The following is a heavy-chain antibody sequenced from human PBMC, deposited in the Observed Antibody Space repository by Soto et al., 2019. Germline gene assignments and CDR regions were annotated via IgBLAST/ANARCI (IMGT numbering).Heavy chain of an antibody. J-gene: IGHJ4*02. CDR2: IYYSGST. CDR1: GGPISRGGYY. CDR3: AIIILAGILDY. Sequence: SETLSLTCTVSGGPISRGGYYWSWIRQHPGKGLEWIGYIYYSGSTHYNPSLKSRVTISVDTSKNQFSLKLSSVTAADTAVYYCAIIILAGILDYWGQGTLVTVSS. V-gene: IGHV4-31*03.